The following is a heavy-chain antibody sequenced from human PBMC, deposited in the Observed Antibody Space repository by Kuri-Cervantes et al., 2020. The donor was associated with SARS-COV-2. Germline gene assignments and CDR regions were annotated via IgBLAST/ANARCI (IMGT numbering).Heavy chain of an antibody. D-gene: IGHD3-3*01. CDR2: ISSSSSYT. V-gene: IGHV3-11*06. CDR3: ARDVVDIYDFWSGYYTGYYYYGMDV. CDR1: GFTFSDYY. Sequence: GGSLRLSCAASGFTFSDYYMSWTRQAPGKGLEWVSYISSSSSYTNYADSVKGRFTISRDNAKNSLYLQMNSLRAEDTAVYYCARDVVDIYDFWSGYYTGYYYYGMDVWGQGTTVTVSS. J-gene: IGHJ6*02.